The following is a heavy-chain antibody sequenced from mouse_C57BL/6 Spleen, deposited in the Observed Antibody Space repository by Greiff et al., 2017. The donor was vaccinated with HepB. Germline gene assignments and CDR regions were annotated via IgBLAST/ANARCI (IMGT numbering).Heavy chain of an antibody. CDR2: IYPSDSET. V-gene: IGHV1-61*01. CDR3: ARGDPYYFDH. CDR1: GYTFTSYW. Sequence: QVQLQQPGAELVRPGSSVKLSCKASGYTFTSYWMDWVKQRPGQGLEWIGNIYPSDSETHYNQKFKDKATLTVDKSSSTAYMQLSSLTSEDSAVYYCARGDPYYFDHWGQGTTLTVSS. J-gene: IGHJ2*01.